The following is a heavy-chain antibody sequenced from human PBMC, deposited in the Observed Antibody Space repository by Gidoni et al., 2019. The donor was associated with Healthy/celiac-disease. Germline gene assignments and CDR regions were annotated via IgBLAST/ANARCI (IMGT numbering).Heavy chain of an antibody. J-gene: IGHJ5*02. D-gene: IGHD3-10*01. Sequence: QVQLQESGPGLVKPSQTLSLTCTVSGGSISSGSYYWSWIRQPAGKGLEWIGRIYTSGSTNYNPSLKSRVTISVDTSKNQFSLKLSSVTAADTAVYYCARVVSYRNWFDPWGQGTLVTVSS. CDR3: ARVVSYRNWFDP. CDR1: GGSISSGSYY. CDR2: IYTSGST. V-gene: IGHV4-61*02.